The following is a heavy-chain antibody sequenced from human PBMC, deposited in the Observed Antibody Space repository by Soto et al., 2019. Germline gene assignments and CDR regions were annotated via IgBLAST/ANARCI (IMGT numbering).Heavy chain of an antibody. CDR3: ETEGDGSGSYYYGMDV. CDR1: GGTFSSYA. Sequence: QVQLVQSGAEVKKPGSSVKVSCKASGGTFSSYAITWVRQAPGQGLEWMGGIIPIFGTANYAQKFQGRVTITADESTSTAYMELSSLRSEDTAVYYCETEGDGSGSYYYGMDVWGQGTTVTVSS. V-gene: IGHV1-69*12. J-gene: IGHJ6*02. CDR2: IIPIFGTA. D-gene: IGHD3-22*01.